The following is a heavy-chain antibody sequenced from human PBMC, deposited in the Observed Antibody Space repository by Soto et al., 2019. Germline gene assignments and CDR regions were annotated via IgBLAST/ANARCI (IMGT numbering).Heavy chain of an antibody. Sequence: QVQLQESGPGLVKPSQTLSLTCTVSGGSISSGDYYWNWIRQPPGKGLEWIGFIYNSGSTYYNPSLKGRVTISVDTSKNEFSLKLTSVTVADTAVYYCARNDYDYVWESPGGDAFDIWGQGTMVTVSS. D-gene: IGHD3-16*01. V-gene: IGHV4-30-4*01. CDR3: ARNDYDYVWESPGGDAFDI. CDR2: IYNSGST. J-gene: IGHJ3*02. CDR1: GGSISSGDYY.